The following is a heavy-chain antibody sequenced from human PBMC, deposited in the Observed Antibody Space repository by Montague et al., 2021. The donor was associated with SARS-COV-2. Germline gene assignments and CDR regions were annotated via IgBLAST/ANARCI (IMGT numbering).Heavy chain of an antibody. V-gene: IGHV6-1*01. Sequence: CAISGDSVSSNRNAGTWSRQSPSSGIEWQGRTYYRCKWNNDYAVSVKSRITINPDTSKNQFSLQLNSVTPEDTAVYYCARGLWFGELLSLYYYYGMDVWGQGTTVTGSS. D-gene: IGHD3-10*01. CDR2: TYYRCKWNN. J-gene: IGHJ6*02. CDR3: ARGLWFGELLSLYYYYGMDV. CDR1: GDSVSSNRNA.